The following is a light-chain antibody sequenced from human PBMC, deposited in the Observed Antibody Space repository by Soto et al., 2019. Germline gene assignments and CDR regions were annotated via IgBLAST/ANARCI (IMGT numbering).Light chain of an antibody. V-gene: IGKV3-11*01. CDR1: HSVSSY. J-gene: IGKJ5*01. Sequence: VLTQSPATLSLSPGERTTLSCRASHSVSSYLAWYQQKPGQAPRLLLYGASSRATGVPDRFSASGSATDFTLTISRLEPEDFAVYYCQQRSNWPPITFGQGTRLVIK. CDR3: QQRSNWPPIT. CDR2: GAS.